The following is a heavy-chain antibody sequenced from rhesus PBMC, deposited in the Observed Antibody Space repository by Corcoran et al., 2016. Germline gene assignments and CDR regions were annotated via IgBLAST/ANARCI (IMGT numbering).Heavy chain of an antibody. D-gene: IGHD1-20*01. CDR1: GFTFSSYG. CDR2: ISKGGGST. Sequence: EVQLVESGGGLVQPGGSLRLSCAASGFTFSSYGMSWVRQAPGKGLEWVSYISKGGGSTDYADSWKGRFTISRDNSKNTPSLQMNSLRAEDTAVYYCAKDPGIAGTTSYYGLDSWGQGVVVTVSS. CDR3: AKDPGIAGTTSYYGLDS. J-gene: IGHJ6*01. V-gene: IGHV3S5*01.